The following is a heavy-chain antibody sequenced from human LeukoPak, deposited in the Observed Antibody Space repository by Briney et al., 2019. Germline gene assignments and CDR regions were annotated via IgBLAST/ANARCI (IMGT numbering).Heavy chain of an antibody. J-gene: IGHJ3*02. Sequence: PPGGSLRLSCAASGFTFSSYGMHWVRQAPGKGLEWVAVISYDGSNKYYADSVKGRFTISRDNSKNTLYLQMNSLRAEDTAVYYCAKGWTMVRGVSDAFDIWGQGTMVTVSS. CDR1: GFTFSSYG. CDR2: ISYDGSNK. CDR3: AKGWTMVRGVSDAFDI. V-gene: IGHV3-30*18. D-gene: IGHD3-10*01.